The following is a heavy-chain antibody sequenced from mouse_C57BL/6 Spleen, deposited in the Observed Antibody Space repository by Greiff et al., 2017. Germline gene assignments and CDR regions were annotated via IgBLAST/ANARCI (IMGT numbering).Heavy chain of an antibody. D-gene: IGHD2-4*01. CDR1: GFTFSSYA. CDR2: ISDGGSYT. J-gene: IGHJ2*01. V-gene: IGHV5-4*03. Sequence: EVKLVESGGGLVKPGGSLKLSCAASGFTFSSYAMSWVRQTPEKRLEWVATISDGGSYTYYPDNVKGRCTISRDNAKNNLDLQMSHLKSEDTAMYYCARYDYDGEYYFDYWGQGTTLTVSS. CDR3: ARYDYDGEYYFDY.